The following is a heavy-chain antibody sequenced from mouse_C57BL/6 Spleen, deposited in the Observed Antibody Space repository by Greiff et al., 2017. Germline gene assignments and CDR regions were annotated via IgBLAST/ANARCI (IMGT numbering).Heavy chain of an antibody. J-gene: IGHJ3*01. D-gene: IGHD1-1*01. CDR2: ISYDGSN. Sequence: DVQLVESGPGLVKPSQSLSLTCSVTGYSITSGYYWNWIRQFPGNKLEWMGYISYDGSNNYNPSLKNRISITRDTSKNQFFLKLNSVTTEDTATYYCAREEDYGSSWFAYWGQGTLVTVSA. CDR3: AREEDYGSSWFAY. CDR1: GYSITSGYY. V-gene: IGHV3-6*01.